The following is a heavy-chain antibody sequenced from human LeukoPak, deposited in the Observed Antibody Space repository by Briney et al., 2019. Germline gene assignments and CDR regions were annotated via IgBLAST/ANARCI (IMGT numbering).Heavy chain of an antibody. CDR1: GFTFSSYG. J-gene: IGHJ6*03. V-gene: IGHV3-23*01. Sequence: PGGSLRLSCAASGFTFSSYGMNWVRQAPGQGLEWVSAISGSGGSTYYADSVKGRFTISRDNSKNTLYLQMNSPRAEDTAVYYCAKDAPSSDWRPYYYYMDVWGKGTTVTVSS. CDR2: ISGSGGST. D-gene: IGHD6-19*01. CDR3: AKDAPSSDWRPYYYYMDV.